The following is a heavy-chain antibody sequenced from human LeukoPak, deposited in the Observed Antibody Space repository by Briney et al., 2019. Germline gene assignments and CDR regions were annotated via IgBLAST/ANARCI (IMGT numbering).Heavy chain of an antibody. Sequence: GGSLRLSCTGSGFSFCDYAMSWVRQAPGKGLEWVGSIRSKAYGGTTESAASVKGRFTISRDDSKSIAYLQINSLKTEDTAVYYCTRDHYPRFSRWELWEDDAFDIWGQGTMVTVSS. V-gene: IGHV3-49*04. CDR3: TRDHYPRFSRWELWEDDAFDI. CDR2: IRSKAYGGTT. J-gene: IGHJ3*02. CDR1: GFSFCDYA. D-gene: IGHD1-7*01.